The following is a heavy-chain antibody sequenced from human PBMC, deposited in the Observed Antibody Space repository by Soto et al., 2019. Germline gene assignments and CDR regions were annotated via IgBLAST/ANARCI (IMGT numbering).Heavy chain of an antibody. Sequence: EVQLLESGGGFIQSGGSLRLSCAASGFTFSSYAMSWVRQAPGKRLEWLSLTSGSGATTYYADSVKGRFIVSRDKSKNTAYPQMNSLTADDTALSYCTKSSVHCSGGSCFDFWGQVTLVTVSS. CDR2: TSGSGATT. V-gene: IGHV3-23*01. J-gene: IGHJ5*01. CDR1: GFTFSSYA. D-gene: IGHD2-15*01. CDR3: TKSSVHCSGGSCFDF.